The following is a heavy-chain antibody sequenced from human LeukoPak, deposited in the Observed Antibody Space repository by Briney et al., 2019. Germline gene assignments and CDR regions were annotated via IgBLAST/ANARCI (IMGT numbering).Heavy chain of an antibody. D-gene: IGHD5-24*01. J-gene: IGHJ4*02. V-gene: IGHV3-11*01. CDR1: GFTFSDYS. CDR3: ARDPQRRDGYNFDS. CDR2: ISTSGSTI. Sequence: PGGSLRLSCAASGFTFSDYSMTWIRRAPGKGLEGLTYISTSGSTIYYAASVKGRFTISRDNAQNSLYLQMNSLRAEDTAVYYCARDPQRRDGYNFDSWGQGILVTVSS.